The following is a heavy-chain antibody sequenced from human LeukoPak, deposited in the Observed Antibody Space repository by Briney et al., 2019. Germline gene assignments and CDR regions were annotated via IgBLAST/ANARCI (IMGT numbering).Heavy chain of an antibody. CDR1: GGTFSSYA. Sequence: VASVKVSCKASGGTFSSYAISWVRQAPGQGLEWMGGIIPIFGTANYAQKFQGRVTITTDESTSTAYMELSSLRSEDTAVYYCARGRYGSGSYYFDYWGQGTLVTVSS. CDR3: ARGRYGSGSYYFDY. D-gene: IGHD3-10*01. J-gene: IGHJ4*02. V-gene: IGHV1-69*05. CDR2: IIPIFGTA.